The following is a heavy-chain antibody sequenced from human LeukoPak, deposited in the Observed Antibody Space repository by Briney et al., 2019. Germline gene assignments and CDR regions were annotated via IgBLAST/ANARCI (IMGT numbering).Heavy chain of an antibody. CDR3: AREFGELLSGYFDY. CDR2: IYHSGST. Sequence: PSQTLSLTCAVSGGSISSGGYSWSWIRQPPGKGLEWIGYIYHSGSTYYNPTLKSRVTISVDTSKNQISLKLSSVTAADTAVYYCAREFGELLSGYFDYWGQGTLVTVSS. V-gene: IGHV4-30-2*01. D-gene: IGHD3-10*01. CDR1: GGSISSGGYS. J-gene: IGHJ4*02.